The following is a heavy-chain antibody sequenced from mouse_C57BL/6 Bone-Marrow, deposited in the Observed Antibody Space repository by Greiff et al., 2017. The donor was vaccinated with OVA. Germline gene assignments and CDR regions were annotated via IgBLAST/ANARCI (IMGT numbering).Heavy chain of an antibody. CDR3: ARGLIAYDY. J-gene: IGHJ2*01. V-gene: IGHV1-59*01. CDR1: GYTFTSYW. D-gene: IGHD6-5*01. CDR2: IDPSDSYT. Sequence: QVHVKQPGAELVRPGTSVKLSCKASGYTFTSYWMHWVKQRPGQGLEWIGVIDPSDSYTNYNQKFKGKATLTVVTSSSTAYMQLSSLTSEDSAVYYCARGLIAYDYWGQGTTLTVSS.